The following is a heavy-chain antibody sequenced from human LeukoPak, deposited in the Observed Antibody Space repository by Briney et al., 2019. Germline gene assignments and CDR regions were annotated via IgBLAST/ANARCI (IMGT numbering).Heavy chain of an antibody. CDR3: ARLYCSGDCYAFDY. CDR2: ISNNGNYI. CDR1: GFTFSTDS. V-gene: IGHV3-21*01. D-gene: IGHD2-21*02. J-gene: IGHJ4*02. Sequence: PGGSLRLSCAASGFTFSTDSMNWVRQAPGKGLEWVSSISNNGNYIYYAHSVKGRFTISRDNAKNSLYLQMNSLRVEDTAVYYCARLYCSGDCYAFDYWGQGTLVTVSS.